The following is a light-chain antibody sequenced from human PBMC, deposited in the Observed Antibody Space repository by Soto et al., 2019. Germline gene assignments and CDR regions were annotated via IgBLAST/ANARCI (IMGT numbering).Light chain of an antibody. Sequence: DIVMTQSPDSLAVSLGERATINCKSSHSLLYSTNNKNYLAWYQQKPGQPPRLLIYWASTRESGVPDRFSGSVSGTDFTLSISSLQTDDVAVXXCQQXYYTPSFGGGTKVEIK. CDR2: WAS. CDR1: HSLLYSTNNKNY. V-gene: IGKV4-1*01. CDR3: QQXYYTPS. J-gene: IGKJ4*01.